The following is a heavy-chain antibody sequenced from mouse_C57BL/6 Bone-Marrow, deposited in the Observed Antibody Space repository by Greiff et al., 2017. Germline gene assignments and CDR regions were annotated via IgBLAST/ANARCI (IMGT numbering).Heavy chain of an antibody. CDR1: GYTFTSYW. V-gene: IGHV1-64*01. Sequence: QVHVKQPGAELVKPGASVKLSCKASGYTFTSYWMHWVKQRPGQGLEWIGMIHPKSGSTNYNEKFKSKATLTVDKSSSTAYMQLSSLTSEDSAVYYCARSYDGYYVGYFDYWGRGTTLTGSS. CDR3: ARSYDGYYVGYFDY. D-gene: IGHD2-3*01. J-gene: IGHJ2*01. CDR2: IHPKSGST.